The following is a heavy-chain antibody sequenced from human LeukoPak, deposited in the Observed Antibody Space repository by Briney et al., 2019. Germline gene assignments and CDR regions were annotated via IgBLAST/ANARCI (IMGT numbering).Heavy chain of an antibody. CDR2: IYYSGST. Sequence: SETLSLTCTVSGGSISSGDYYWSWIRQPPGQGLVWIGYIYYSGSTYYNPSLKSPVTISVDTSQIQFSLKLSSVTAADTAVYHCARASNKDYYDSSGYYYDYWGQGTLVTVSS. V-gene: IGHV4-30-4*01. D-gene: IGHD3-22*01. CDR1: GGSISSGDYY. CDR3: ARASNKDYYDSSGYYYDY. J-gene: IGHJ4*02.